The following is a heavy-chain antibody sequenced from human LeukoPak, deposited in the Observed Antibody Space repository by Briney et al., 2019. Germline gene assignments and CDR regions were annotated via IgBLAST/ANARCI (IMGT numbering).Heavy chain of an antibody. CDR3: ARDRLGITMVRGVIGWFDP. CDR1: GYTFTGYY. Sequence: ASVKVSCKASGYTFTGYYMHWVRQAPGQGLEWMGWINPNSGGTNYAQKFQGRVTMTRDTSISTAYMELSRLRSDDTAVYYCARDRLGITMVRGVIGWFDPWGQGTLVTVSS. CDR2: INPNSGGT. J-gene: IGHJ5*02. V-gene: IGHV1-2*02. D-gene: IGHD3-10*01.